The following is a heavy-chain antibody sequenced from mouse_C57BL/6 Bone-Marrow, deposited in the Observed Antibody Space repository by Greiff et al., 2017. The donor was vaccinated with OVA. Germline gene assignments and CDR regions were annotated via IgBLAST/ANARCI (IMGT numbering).Heavy chain of an antibody. D-gene: IGHD2-4*01. J-gene: IGHJ1*03. CDR2: IWTGGGT. V-gene: IGHV2-9-1*01. CDR3: ARKRRIYYDYDGWYFDV. Sequence: VQLVESGPGLVAPSQSLSITCTVSGFSLTSYAISWVRQPPGKGLEWLGVIWTGGGTNYNSALKSRLSISKDNSKRQVFLKMNSLQTDDTARYYCARKRRIYYDYDGWYFDVWGTGTTVTVSS. CDR1: GFSLTSYA.